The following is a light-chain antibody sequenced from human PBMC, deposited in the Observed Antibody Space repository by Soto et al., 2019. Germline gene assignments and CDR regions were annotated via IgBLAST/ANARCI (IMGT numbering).Light chain of an antibody. CDR3: QVYAGSHLWT. CDR1: QSVSSNY. V-gene: IGKV3-20*01. J-gene: IGKJ1*01. CDR2: GVS. Sequence: EVVLTQSPGTLSLSPGERATLSCRAIQSVSSNYLAWYQQIPGQTPRLLIYGVSSRAAGIPDRFSGSGSETDFSLSIRRLEPEDFAVYYCQVYAGSHLWTFGQGTKV.